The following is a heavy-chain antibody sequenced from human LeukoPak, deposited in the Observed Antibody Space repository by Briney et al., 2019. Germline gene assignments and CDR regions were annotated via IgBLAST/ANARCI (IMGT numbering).Heavy chain of an antibody. CDR1: GYTFSSYE. D-gene: IGHD4-17*01. Sequence: GGSLRLSCAASGYTFSSYEMKWVRQAPGKGLEWVSSISTSSSYIYYADSVKGRFTISRNNPKNSLYLQMNSLRAEDTAVYYCARNRGDPSYFDYWGQGTLVTVSS. CDR2: ISTSSSYI. CDR3: ARNRGDPSYFDY. J-gene: IGHJ4*02. V-gene: IGHV3-21*01.